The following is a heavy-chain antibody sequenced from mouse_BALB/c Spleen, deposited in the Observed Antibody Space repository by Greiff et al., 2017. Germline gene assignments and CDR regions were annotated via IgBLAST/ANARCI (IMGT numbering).Heavy chain of an antibody. Sequence: VQLQQSGPELVKPGASVKMSCKASGYTFTSYVMHWVKQKPGQGLEWIGYINPYNDGTKYNEKFKGKATLTSDKSSSTAYMELSSLTSEDSAVYYCARSYGNFPPYYFDYWGQGTTLTVSS. J-gene: IGHJ2*01. V-gene: IGHV1-14*01. D-gene: IGHD2-1*01. CDR3: ARSYGNFPPYYFDY. CDR2: INPYNDGT. CDR1: GYTFTSYV.